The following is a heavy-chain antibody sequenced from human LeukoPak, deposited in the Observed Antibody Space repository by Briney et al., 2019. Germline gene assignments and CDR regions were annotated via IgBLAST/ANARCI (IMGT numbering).Heavy chain of an antibody. CDR1: GDSVSSNSAA. V-gene: IGHV6-1*01. D-gene: IGHD3-9*01. CDR3: VRGAYTYALFFGW. CDR2: TFYRSKWFN. J-gene: IGHJ4*02. Sequence: SQTLSLTCAISGDSVSSNSAAWNWIRQSPSRGLEWLGRTFYRSKWFNDYAVSVKGRITITPDTSKNQFSLQLSSVTPEDTSVYYCVRGAYTYALFFGWWGQGTLVTVSS.